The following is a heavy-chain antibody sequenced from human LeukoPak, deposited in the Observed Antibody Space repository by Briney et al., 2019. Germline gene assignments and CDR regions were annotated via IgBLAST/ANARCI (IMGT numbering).Heavy chain of an antibody. D-gene: IGHD1-26*01. J-gene: IGHJ4*02. V-gene: IGHV3-21*01. Sequence: KTGGSLRLSCAASGFTFSSHWMHWVRQAPGKGLVWVSSISSSSTYIYYADSVKGRFTISRDNAKNSLYLQMNSLRAEDMAVYYCAREVLIVGATYFDYWGQGTLVTVSS. CDR2: ISSSSTYI. CDR1: GFTFSSHW. CDR3: AREVLIVGATYFDY.